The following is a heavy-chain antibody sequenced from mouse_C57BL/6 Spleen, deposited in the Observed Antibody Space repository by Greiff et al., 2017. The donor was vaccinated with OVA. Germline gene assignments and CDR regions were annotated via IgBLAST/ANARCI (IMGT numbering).Heavy chain of an antibody. Sequence: VQLQQPGAELVRPGSSVKLSCKASGYTFTSYWMDWVKQRPGQGLEWIGNIYPSDSETHYNQKFKDKATLTVDKSSSTAYMQLSSLTSEDSAVYYCARGYGSSAAWFAYWGQGTLVTVSA. CDR3: ARGYGSSAAWFAY. CDR2: IYPSDSET. CDR1: GYTFTSYW. D-gene: IGHD1-1*01. J-gene: IGHJ3*01. V-gene: IGHV1-61*01.